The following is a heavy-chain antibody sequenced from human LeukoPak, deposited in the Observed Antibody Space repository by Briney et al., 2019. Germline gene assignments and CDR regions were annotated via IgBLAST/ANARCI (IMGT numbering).Heavy chain of an antibody. Sequence: PGRSLRLSCAASGFTFSSYAMHWVRQAPVKGLEWVAVLSFDGSYKYYADSVKGRFTISRDNSKNTLYLQMNSLRVDDTAVYYCAKGSFSNWFDYWGQGTLVTVSS. D-gene: IGHD4-11*01. CDR3: AKGSFSNWFDY. CDR1: GFTFSSYA. CDR2: LSFDGSYK. V-gene: IGHV3-30*04. J-gene: IGHJ4*02.